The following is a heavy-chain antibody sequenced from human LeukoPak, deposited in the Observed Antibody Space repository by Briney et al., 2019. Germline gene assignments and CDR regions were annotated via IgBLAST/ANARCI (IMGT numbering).Heavy chain of an antibody. J-gene: IGHJ5*02. CDR1: GFTFNNYA. D-gene: IGHD2-21*01. Sequence: GGSLRLSCSASGFTFNNYAIHWIRQAPGKGLEYVSSIGIKGDVTYYADSVKGRFTISRDDSKSTLSLQMSRLRAEDTAVYYCVKDPSTISPWGQGTLVIVSS. V-gene: IGHV3-64D*06. CDR2: IGIKGDVT. CDR3: VKDPSTISP.